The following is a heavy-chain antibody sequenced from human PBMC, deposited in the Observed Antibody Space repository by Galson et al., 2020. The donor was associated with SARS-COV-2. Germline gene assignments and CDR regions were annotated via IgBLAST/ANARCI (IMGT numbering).Heavy chain of an antibody. CDR1: GFTFSSYG. D-gene: IGHD3-10*01. CDR3: ASQRNYYGSGSYVFDY. Sequence: QAGGSLRLSCAASGFTFSSYGMHWVRQAPGKGLEWVAVIWYDGSNKYYADSVKGRFTISRDNSKNTLYLQMNSLRAEDTAVYYCASQRNYYGSGSYVFDYWGQGTLVTVSS. J-gene: IGHJ4*02. V-gene: IGHV3-33*01. CDR2: IWYDGSNK.